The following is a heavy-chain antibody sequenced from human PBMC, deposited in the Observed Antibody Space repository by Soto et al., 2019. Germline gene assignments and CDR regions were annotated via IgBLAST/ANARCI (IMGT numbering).Heavy chain of an antibody. CDR1: GGSISSGDYY. Sequence: PSETLSLTCTVSGGSISSGDYYWSWIRQPPGKGLEWIGYIYYSGNTYYNPSLKSRVTISVDTSKNQFSLKLSSVTAADTAVYYCAREPIPYYYYYGMDVWGQGTTVTVSS. CDR2: IYYSGNT. D-gene: IGHD2-2*02. CDR3: AREPIPYYYYYGMDV. J-gene: IGHJ6*02. V-gene: IGHV4-30-4*01.